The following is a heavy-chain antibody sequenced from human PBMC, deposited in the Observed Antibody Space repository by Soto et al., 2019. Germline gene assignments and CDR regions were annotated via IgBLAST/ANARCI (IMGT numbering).Heavy chain of an antibody. J-gene: IGHJ4*02. CDR3: ARTNCSGGSCYSYDPLDY. Sequence: QVQLVQSVAEVKKPGSSVKVSCKASGGTFSSYTISWVRQAPGQGLEWMGRIIPILGIANYAQKFQGRVTITADKSTSTAYMELSSLRSEDTAVYYCARTNCSGGSCYSYDPLDYWGQGTLVTVSS. CDR2: IIPILGIA. V-gene: IGHV1-69*02. CDR1: GGTFSSYT. D-gene: IGHD2-15*01.